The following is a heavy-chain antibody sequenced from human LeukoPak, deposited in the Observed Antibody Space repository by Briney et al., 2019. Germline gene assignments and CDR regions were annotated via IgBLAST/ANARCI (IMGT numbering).Heavy chain of an antibody. J-gene: IGHJ5*02. V-gene: IGHV3-9*01. CDR2: ISCNSGSI. CDR1: GFTFDDYA. D-gene: IGHD2-15*01. Sequence: GGSLRLSCAASGFTFDDYAMHWVRQAPGKGLEWVSGISCNSGSIGYADSVKGRFTISRDNAKNSLYLQMNSLRAEDTALYYCAKDSNEEYCSGGSCYSHNWFDPWGQGTLVTVSS. CDR3: AKDSNEEYCSGGSCYSHNWFDP.